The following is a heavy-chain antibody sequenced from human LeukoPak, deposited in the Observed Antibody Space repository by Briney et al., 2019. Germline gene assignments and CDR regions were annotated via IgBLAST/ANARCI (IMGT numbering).Heavy chain of an antibody. CDR3: ARRNYYYMDV. Sequence: SETLSLTCTVSGGSISSSSYYWGWIRQPPGKGLEWIGSIYYSGSTYYNPSLKSRVTISVDTSKNQFSLKLSSVTAADTAVYYCARRNYYYMDVWGKGTTVTVSS. CDR2: IYYSGST. V-gene: IGHV4-39*07. J-gene: IGHJ6*03. CDR1: GGSISSSSYY.